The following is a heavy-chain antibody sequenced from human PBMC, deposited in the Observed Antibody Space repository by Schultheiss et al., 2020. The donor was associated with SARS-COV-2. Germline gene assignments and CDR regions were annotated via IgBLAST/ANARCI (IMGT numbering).Heavy chain of an antibody. CDR2: ISSSSSYI. CDR1: GFTFSSYA. Sequence: GGSLRLSCAASGFTFSSYAMSWVRQAPGKGLVWVSSISSSSSYIYYADSVKGRFTISRDNAKNSTYLQMNSLRGEDTAVYYCARDLSVVVPAAMAYYYYYYGMDVWGQGTMVTVSS. D-gene: IGHD2-2*01. CDR3: ARDLSVVVPAAMAYYYYYYGMDV. V-gene: IGHV3-21*01. J-gene: IGHJ6*02.